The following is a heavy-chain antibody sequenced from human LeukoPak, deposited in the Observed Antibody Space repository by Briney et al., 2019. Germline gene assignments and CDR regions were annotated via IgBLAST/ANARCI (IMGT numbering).Heavy chain of an antibody. D-gene: IGHD2-21*01. V-gene: IGHV3-74*01. J-gene: IGHJ6*02. CDR2: INSDGSST. Sequence: GGSLRLSCAASGFTFSSYWMHWVRQAPGKGLVWVSRINSDGSSTSYADSVKGRFTISRDNAKNTLYLQMNSLRAEDTAVYYCATIPTEGDYYYYYGMDVWGQGSTVTVSS. CDR3: ATIPTEGDYYYYYGMDV. CDR1: GFTFSSYW.